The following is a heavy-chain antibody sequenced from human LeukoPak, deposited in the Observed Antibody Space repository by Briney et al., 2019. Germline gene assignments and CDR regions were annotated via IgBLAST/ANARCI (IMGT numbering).Heavy chain of an antibody. V-gene: IGHV1-2*02. Sequence: GASVKVSCKASGYTFTGYYMHWVRQAPGQGLEWMGWINPNSGGTNYAQKFQGRVTMTRDTSISTAYMELSRLRSDDTAVYYCARDTGDYYGSGSYYNPWGQGTLVTVSS. CDR2: INPNSGGT. D-gene: IGHD3-10*01. J-gene: IGHJ5*02. CDR3: ARDTGDYYGSGSYYNP. CDR1: GYTFTGYY.